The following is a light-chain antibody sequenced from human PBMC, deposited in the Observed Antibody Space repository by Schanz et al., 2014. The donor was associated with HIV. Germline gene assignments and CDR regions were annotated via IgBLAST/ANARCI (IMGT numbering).Light chain of an antibody. CDR2: AAS. Sequence: DIQMTQSPSSLSASVGDRVTITCRASQSIRSDLNWYQQKPGKAPKLLIYAASSLQSGVPSRFSGSGTGTDSTLIISSLQVEDFATYYCQQSYSSPSITFGQGTRLEIK. J-gene: IGKJ5*01. V-gene: IGKV1-39*01. CDR3: QQSYSSPSIT. CDR1: QSIRSD.